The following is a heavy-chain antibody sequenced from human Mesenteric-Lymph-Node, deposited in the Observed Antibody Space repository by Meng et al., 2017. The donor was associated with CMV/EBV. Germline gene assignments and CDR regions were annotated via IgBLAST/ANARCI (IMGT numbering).Heavy chain of an antibody. V-gene: IGHV3-21*01. D-gene: IGHD1-26*01. J-gene: IGHJ3*02. CDR2: ISSSSTYI. Sequence: GESLKISCAASGFTFSGYNMNWVRQAPGKGLEWVSSISSSSTYIYYTDSVKGRFSISRDNAKNSLYLQMNSLRAEDTAMYYCARQDQFPGTFDIWGQGTMVTV. CDR1: GFTFSGYN. CDR3: ARQDQFPGTFDI.